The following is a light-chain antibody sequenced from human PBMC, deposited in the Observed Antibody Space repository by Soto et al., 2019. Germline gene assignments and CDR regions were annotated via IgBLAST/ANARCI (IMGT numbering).Light chain of an antibody. Sequence: QSALTQPASVSGSPGQSITISCTRTNSDVGSYNFVSWYQQHPGKAPKVMIFEVSKRPSGVSDRFSGSKSGNTASLTISGLQAEDEADYYCCSEAGSSTYVFGTGTKVTVL. J-gene: IGLJ1*01. CDR2: EVS. CDR1: NSDVGSYNF. V-gene: IGLV2-23*02. CDR3: CSEAGSSTYV.